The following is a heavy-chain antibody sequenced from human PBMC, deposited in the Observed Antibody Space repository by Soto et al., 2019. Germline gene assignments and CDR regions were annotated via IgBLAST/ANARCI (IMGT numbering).Heavy chain of an antibody. Sequence: GGSLRLSCAASGFTFSSYSMNWVRQAPGKGLEWVSSISSSSSYIYYADSVKGRFTISRDNAKNSLYLQMNSLRAEDTAVYYCARARELRFLEWLPRGYYYYGMDVWGQGTTVTVSS. J-gene: IGHJ6*02. CDR2: ISSSSSYI. CDR1: GFTFSSYS. D-gene: IGHD3-3*01. V-gene: IGHV3-21*01. CDR3: ARARELRFLEWLPRGYYYYGMDV.